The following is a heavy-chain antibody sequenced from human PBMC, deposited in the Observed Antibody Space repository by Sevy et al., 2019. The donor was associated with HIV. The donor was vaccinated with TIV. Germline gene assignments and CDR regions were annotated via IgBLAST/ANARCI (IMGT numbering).Heavy chain of an antibody. Sequence: SETLSLTCSISGDSVNNYAYYWTWIRLPPGRGLEWVGYVSHSGRTKYNPAIGGGLTMSVDTSKNQFSLTMTSVTAADTAVYYCARERLAGYERTDFEHHGIDVWGQGTTVTVSS. V-gene: IGHV4-61*08. CDR2: VSHSGRT. CDR3: ARERLAGYERTDFEHHGIDV. J-gene: IGHJ6*02. CDR1: GDSVNNYAYY. D-gene: IGHD5-12*01.